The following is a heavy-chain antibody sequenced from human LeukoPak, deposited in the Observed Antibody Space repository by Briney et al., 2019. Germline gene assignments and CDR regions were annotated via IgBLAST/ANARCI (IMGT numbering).Heavy chain of an antibody. CDR3: AKASLSTVVTSFDY. J-gene: IGHJ4*02. D-gene: IGHD4-23*01. Sequence: GGSLRLSCAASGFTFSSYAMSWVRQAPGKGLESVSTISGSGGSTYYTDSVKGRFTISRDNSKNTLYLQMNSLRAEDTAMYYCAKASLSTVVTSFDYWGQGTLVTVSS. CDR2: ISGSGGST. CDR1: GFTFSSYA. V-gene: IGHV3-23*01.